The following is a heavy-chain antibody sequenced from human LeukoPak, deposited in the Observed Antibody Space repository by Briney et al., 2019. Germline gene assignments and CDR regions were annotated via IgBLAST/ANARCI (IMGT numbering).Heavy chain of an antibody. V-gene: IGHV1-3*01. J-gene: IGHJ4*02. Sequence: EASVKVSCKASGYTFNAYTIHWVRQAPGQRFEWMGWIDADNGDTAYSQNLQGRVTITKDASARTVYMELTSLRSEDTATYYCARGSTSDWPLDHWGQGTLLTISP. D-gene: IGHD6-19*01. CDR2: IDADNGDT. CDR3: ARGSTSDWPLDH. CDR1: GYTFNAYT.